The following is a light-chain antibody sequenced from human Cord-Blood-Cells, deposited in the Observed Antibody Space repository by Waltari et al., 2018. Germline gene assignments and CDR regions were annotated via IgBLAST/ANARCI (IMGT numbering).Light chain of an antibody. J-gene: IGLJ2*01. CDR2: DVS. CDR1: TSDLCRYNY. V-gene: IGLV2-14*01. CDR3: SSYTSSSLVV. Sequence: QSALTQPASVSGSPGPSITISCTGPTSDLCRYNYVSWYQQHPGKAPKLMIYDVSNRPSGVSNRFSGSKSGNTASLTISGLQTEDEADYYCSSYTSSSLVVFGGGTKLTVL.